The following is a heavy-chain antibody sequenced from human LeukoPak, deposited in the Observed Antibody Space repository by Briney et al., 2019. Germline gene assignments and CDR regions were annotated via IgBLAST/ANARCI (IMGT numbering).Heavy chain of an antibody. D-gene: IGHD2-2*02. CDR3: ARGRYGLYNYYYYGMDV. V-gene: IGHV4-34*01. CDR1: GGSFNDYY. J-gene: IGHJ6*02. CDR2: INHSGST. Sequence: SETLSLTCAVYGGSFNDYYWCWIRQPPGKGLEWIGEINHSGSTNYNPSLKSRVTISVDTSKNQFSLKLSSVTAADTAVYYCARGRYGLYNYYYYGMDVWGQGTTVTVSS.